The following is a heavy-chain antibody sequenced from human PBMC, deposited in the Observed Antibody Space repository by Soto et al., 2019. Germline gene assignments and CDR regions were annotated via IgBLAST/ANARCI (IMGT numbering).Heavy chain of an antibody. CDR2: ISAYNGNT. J-gene: IGHJ5*02. CDR3: ARGRGLWFGELFSYNWFDP. D-gene: IGHD3-10*01. Sequence: ASVKVSCKASGYTFTSYGISWVRQAPGQGLEWMGWISAYNGNTNYAQKLQGRVTMTTDTSTSTAYMELRSLRSDDTAVYYCARGRGLWFGELFSYNWFDPWGQGTLVTVSS. CDR1: GYTFTSYG. V-gene: IGHV1-18*01.